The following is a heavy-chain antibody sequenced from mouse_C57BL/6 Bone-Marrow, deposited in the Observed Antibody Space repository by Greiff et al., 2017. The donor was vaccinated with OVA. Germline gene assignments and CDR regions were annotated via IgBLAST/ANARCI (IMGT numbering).Heavy chain of an antibody. D-gene: IGHD2-4*01. Sequence: EVKVVESGGGLVKPGGSLKLSCAASGFTFSSYAMSWVRQTPEKRLEWVATISDGGSYTYYPDNVKGRFTISRDNAKNNLYLQMSHLKSEDTAMYYCARDAIYYDSAWFAYWGQGTLVTVSA. V-gene: IGHV5-4*01. J-gene: IGHJ3*01. CDR3: ARDAIYYDSAWFAY. CDR2: ISDGGSYT. CDR1: GFTFSSYA.